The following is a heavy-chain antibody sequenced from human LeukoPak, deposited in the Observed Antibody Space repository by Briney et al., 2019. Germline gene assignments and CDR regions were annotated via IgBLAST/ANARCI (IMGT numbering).Heavy chain of an antibody. CDR1: GFTFSNAW. D-gene: IGHD4/OR15-4a*01. J-gene: IGHJ4*02. CDR3: TTAIMVQGDY. Sequence: GGSLRLSCLASGFTFSNAWMSWVRPAPGKGLEWVGRIKSKTDGGTTDYAAPVKGRFTNSRDDSKNTLYLQMNSLKTEDTAVYYCTTAIMVQGDYWGQGTLVTVSS. CDR2: IKSKTDGGTT. V-gene: IGHV3-15*01.